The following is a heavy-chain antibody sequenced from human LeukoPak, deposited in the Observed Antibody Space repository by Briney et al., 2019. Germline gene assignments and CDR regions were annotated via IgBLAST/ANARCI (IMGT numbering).Heavy chain of an antibody. V-gene: IGHV3-21*01. CDR3: ARAPWSGTSGYDY. Sequence: GGSLRLSCAASGFAFSTYDMSWVRQAPGKGLEWVSSISRSGNYIFYADSMKGRFTISRDNAKNSLFLQMNSLRAEDTAVYYCARAPWSGTSGYDYWGQGTLVTVSS. J-gene: IGHJ4*02. CDR1: GFAFSTYD. CDR2: ISRSGNYI. D-gene: IGHD3-3*01.